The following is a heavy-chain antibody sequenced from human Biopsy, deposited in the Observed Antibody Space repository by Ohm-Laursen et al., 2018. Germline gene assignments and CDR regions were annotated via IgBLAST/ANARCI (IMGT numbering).Heavy chain of an antibody. Sequence: SDTLSLTCTVSGGSISNYYWSWIRQPAGKGLEWIGRIYSSGSTNYNPSLKSRVTMSVDTSKNQFSLRLTSVTAADTAVYYCVRSNYHYYGFDVWGQGTTITVSS. V-gene: IGHV4-4*07. CDR2: IYSSGST. J-gene: IGHJ6*02. CDR1: GGSISNYY. CDR3: VRSNYHYYGFDV.